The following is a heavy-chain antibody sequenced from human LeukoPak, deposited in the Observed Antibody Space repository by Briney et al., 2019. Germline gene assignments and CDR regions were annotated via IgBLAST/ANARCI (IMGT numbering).Heavy chain of an antibody. J-gene: IGHJ4*02. Sequence: GGSLRLSCAASGFTFSSYGMHWVRQAPGKGLEWVAVISYDGSNKYYADSVKGRFTISRDNSKNTLYLQMNSLRAEDTAVYYCAKTNPRDDYGGNSPYYFDYWGQGTLVTVSS. CDR2: ISYDGSNK. CDR1: GFTFSSYG. CDR3: AKTNPRDDYGGNSPYYFDY. V-gene: IGHV3-30*18. D-gene: IGHD4-23*01.